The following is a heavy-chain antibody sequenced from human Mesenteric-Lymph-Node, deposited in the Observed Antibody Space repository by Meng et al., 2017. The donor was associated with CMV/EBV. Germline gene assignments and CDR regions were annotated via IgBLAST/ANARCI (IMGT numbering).Heavy chain of an antibody. D-gene: IGHD3-16*02. Sequence: CTVSGGSISSGGYYWSWIRQHPGKGLEWIAYIYYSGSTYYNPSLKSRLTISVDTSKNQFSLKLSSVTATDTAVYYCARTSSLQGFDYWGQGTLVTVSS. CDR2: IYYSGST. CDR3: ARTSSLQGFDY. J-gene: IGHJ4*02. CDR1: GGSISSGGYY. V-gene: IGHV4-31*03.